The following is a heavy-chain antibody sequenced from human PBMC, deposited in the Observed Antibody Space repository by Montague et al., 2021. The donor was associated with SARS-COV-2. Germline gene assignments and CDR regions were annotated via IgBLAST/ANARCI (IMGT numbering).Heavy chain of an antibody. CDR1: GFTFSSYA. CDR3: AKDRGGNSDWYFDL. D-gene: IGHD4-23*01. J-gene: IGHJ2*01. V-gene: IGHV3-23*01. Sequence: SLRLSCAASGFTFSSYAMSWVRQAPGKGLEWVSGISSSGGHTYYADSVKGRSTISRDNSKNMLYLQMNSLEAEDTAVYYCAKDRGGNSDWYFDLWGRGTLVIGSS. CDR2: ISSSGGHT.